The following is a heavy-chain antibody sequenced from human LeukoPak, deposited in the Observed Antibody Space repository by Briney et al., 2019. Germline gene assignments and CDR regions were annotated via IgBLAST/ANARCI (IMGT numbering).Heavy chain of an antibody. CDR1: GFTFSSYA. J-gene: IGHJ4*02. CDR3: ARDGSSRGLTYFDY. CDR2: ISYDGSNK. Sequence: GRSLRLSCAASGFTFSSYAMHWVRQAPGKGLEWVAVISYDGSNKYYADSVKGRFTISRDNSKNTLYLQMNSLRAEDTAVYYCARDGSSRGLTYFDYWGQGTLVTVSS. V-gene: IGHV3-30-3*01. D-gene: IGHD2-21*01.